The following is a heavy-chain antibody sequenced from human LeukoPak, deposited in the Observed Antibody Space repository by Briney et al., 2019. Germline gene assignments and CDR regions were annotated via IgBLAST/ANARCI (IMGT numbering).Heavy chain of an antibody. V-gene: IGHV4-38-2*02. CDR1: GYSISSGYY. CDR2: ISHSGST. Sequence: SETLSLTCAVSGYSISSGYYWGWIRQPPGKGLEWIGSISHSGSTFYNPSLKSRVTISVDTSKNQFSLKLSSVTAADTAVYFCVRDIDYYDSSGFGGGYYYYYYMDVWGRGTTVTVSS. CDR3: VRDIDYYDSSGFGGGYYYYYYMDV. D-gene: IGHD3-22*01. J-gene: IGHJ6*03.